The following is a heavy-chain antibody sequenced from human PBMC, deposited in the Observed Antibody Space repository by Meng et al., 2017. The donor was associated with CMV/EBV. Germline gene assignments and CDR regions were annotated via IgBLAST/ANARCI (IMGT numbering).Heavy chain of an antibody. Sequence: QVQLGQVGAEEKKPGASVKVSGKASGYTFTSYGISWVRQAPGQGLEWMGWISAYNGNTNYAQKLQGRVTMTTDTSTSTAYMELRSLRSDDTAVYYCAAYPQTMVRGVALWGAFDYWGQGTLVTVSS. J-gene: IGHJ4*02. V-gene: IGHV1-18*01. D-gene: IGHD3-10*01. CDR1: GYTFTSYG. CDR3: AAYPQTMVRGVALWGAFDY. CDR2: ISAYNGNT.